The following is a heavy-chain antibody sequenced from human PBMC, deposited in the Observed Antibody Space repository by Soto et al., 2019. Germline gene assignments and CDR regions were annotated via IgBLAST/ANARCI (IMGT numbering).Heavy chain of an antibody. J-gene: IGHJ4*02. CDR1: GGTFSGYA. Sequence: QVQLVQSGAEVKKPGSSVKVSCKASGGTFSGYAISWVRQAPGQGLEWMGGIIPIFGTANYAQKFQGRVTITADESTSTAYMELSSLRTEDTAVYYCARTYYYDSSGGFDYWGQGTLVTVSS. CDR3: ARTYYYDSSGGFDY. V-gene: IGHV1-69*01. D-gene: IGHD3-22*01. CDR2: IIPIFGTA.